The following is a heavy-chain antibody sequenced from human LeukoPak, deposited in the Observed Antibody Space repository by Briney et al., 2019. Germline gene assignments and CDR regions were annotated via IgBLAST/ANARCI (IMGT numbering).Heavy chain of an antibody. CDR1: GGSISSYY. CDR3: AREVAAAGTLLYDY. CDR2: IYTSGST. D-gene: IGHD6-13*01. V-gene: IGHV4-4*07. J-gene: IGHJ4*02. Sequence: SETLSLTXTVSGGSISSYYWSWIRQPAGKGLEWIGRIYTSGSTNYNPSLRSRVTMSVDTSKNQFSLKLSSVTAADTAVYYCAREVAAAGTLLYDYWGQGTLVTVSS.